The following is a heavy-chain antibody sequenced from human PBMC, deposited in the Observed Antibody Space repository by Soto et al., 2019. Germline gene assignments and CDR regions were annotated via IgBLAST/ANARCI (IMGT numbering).Heavy chain of an antibody. CDR3: AKEAPGGWHFFDT. CDR2: ISDDGSQK. D-gene: IGHD6-19*01. V-gene: IGHV3-30*18. Sequence: HPGGSLRLSCAASGFTFRTYGMHWVRQAPGKGLEWVAFISDDGSQKYYGDSVKGRFTIPRDNSKNTLSLRMISLRTEDTSVYYCAKEAPGGWHFFDTWGQGTLVTVSS. J-gene: IGHJ4*02. CDR1: GFTFRTYG.